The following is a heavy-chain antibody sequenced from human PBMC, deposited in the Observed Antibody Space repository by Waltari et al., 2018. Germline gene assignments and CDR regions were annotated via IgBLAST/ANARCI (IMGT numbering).Heavy chain of an antibody. Sequence: EVQLLESGGGLVQPGGSLRLSCAGSGFNFESYAMTWVHQAPGKGLEWVSSLSGSGDRTYYADSVKGRFTISRDNSKNTQFLEMNSLRAEDTAMYYCVKEGYSSGWFPYFFDSWGQGTLVTVSS. CDR1: GFNFESYA. CDR2: LSGSGDRT. V-gene: IGHV3-23*01. D-gene: IGHD6-19*01. J-gene: IGHJ4*02. CDR3: VKEGYSSGWFPYFFDS.